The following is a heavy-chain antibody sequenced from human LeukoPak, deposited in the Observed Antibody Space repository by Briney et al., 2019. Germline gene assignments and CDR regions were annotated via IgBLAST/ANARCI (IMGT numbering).Heavy chain of an antibody. CDR2: MYYSGST. D-gene: IGHD2-2*01. J-gene: IGHJ6*03. CDR3: ARGRGGVPYYYYNNMDV. V-gene: IGHV4-31*03. Sequence: SETLSLTCTVSGGSVSSGGYYWSWIRQHPGKGLEWIGYMYYSGSTYYNPSLNSRVTISVDTSKNQFSLKLSSVTAADTAVYYWARGRGGVPYYYYNNMDVWGKGTTVTVSS. CDR1: GGSVSSGGYY.